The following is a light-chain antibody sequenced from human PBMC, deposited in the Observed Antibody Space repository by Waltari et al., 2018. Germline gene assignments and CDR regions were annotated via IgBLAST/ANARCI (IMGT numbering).Light chain of an antibody. CDR1: QSLLHSNGYNY. Sequence: SCRSSQSLLHSNGYNYLDWYLQKPGQSPQLLIYLGSNRASGVPDRFSGTGSGTDFTLKINRVQAEDVGVYYCMQSLQALWTFGQGTKVDIK. V-gene: IGKV2-28*01. CDR3: MQSLQALWT. CDR2: LGS. J-gene: IGKJ1*01.